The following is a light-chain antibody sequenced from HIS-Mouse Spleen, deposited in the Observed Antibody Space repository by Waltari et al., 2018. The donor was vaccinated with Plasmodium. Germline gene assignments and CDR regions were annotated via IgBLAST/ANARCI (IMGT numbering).Light chain of an antibody. CDR3: QVWDSSSDHYV. J-gene: IGLJ1*01. CDR2: DDS. V-gene: IGLV3-21*02. CDR1: NIGSKS. Sequence: SYVLTQPPSVSVAPGQTARITCGGNNIGSKSVHWYQQKPGQAPVLVVEDDSDRPAGIPERFAGSNSGNTATRTSSRVEAGEEADYYCQVWDSSSDHYVFGTGTKVTGL.